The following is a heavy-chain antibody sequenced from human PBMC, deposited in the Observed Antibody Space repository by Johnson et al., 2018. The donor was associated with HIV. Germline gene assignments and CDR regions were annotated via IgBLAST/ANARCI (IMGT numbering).Heavy chain of an antibody. Sequence: MQLVESGGGVVQPGRSLRLSCAASGFTFRSYAMHWFRQAPGKGLEWVAVISYDGSNKYYADSVKGRFTISRDNSKNTLYLQMNSPRVEDTAVYYCARVRSGRENAFDIWGQGTMVTVSS. CDR1: GFTFRSYA. V-gene: IGHV3-30*04. CDR2: ISYDGSNK. D-gene: IGHD1-26*01. J-gene: IGHJ3*02. CDR3: ARVRSGRENAFDI.